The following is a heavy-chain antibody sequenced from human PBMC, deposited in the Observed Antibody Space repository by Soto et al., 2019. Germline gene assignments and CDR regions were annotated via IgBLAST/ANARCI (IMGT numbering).Heavy chain of an antibody. Sequence: ASVKVSCKPSGYTFTSHYMHWVRQAPGQGLEWMGIVNPSGGSTTYAEKFQGRVTITRDTSTSTVYMEVSSLRSEDTAVYYCARELNCGGDCYYYYGMDVWGKGTTVPVSS. D-gene: IGHD2-21*02. CDR2: VNPSGGST. J-gene: IGHJ6*04. CDR3: ARELNCGGDCYYYYGMDV. CDR1: GYTFTSHY. V-gene: IGHV1-46*01.